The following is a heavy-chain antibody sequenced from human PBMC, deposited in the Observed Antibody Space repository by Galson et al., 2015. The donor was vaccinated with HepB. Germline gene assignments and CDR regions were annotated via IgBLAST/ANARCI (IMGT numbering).Heavy chain of an antibody. D-gene: IGHD1-1*01. Sequence: SLRLSCAASGFTFSSYWMHWVRQAPGKGLVWVSRINSDGSSTSYADSVKGRFTVSRDNAKNTLYLQMNSLRAEDTAVYYCARDKVERDAFDIWGQGTMVTVSS. J-gene: IGHJ3*02. CDR1: GFTFSSYW. CDR2: INSDGSST. CDR3: ARDKVERDAFDI. V-gene: IGHV3-74*01.